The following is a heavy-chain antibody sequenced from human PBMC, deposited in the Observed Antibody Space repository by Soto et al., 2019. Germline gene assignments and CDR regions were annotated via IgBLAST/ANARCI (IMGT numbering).Heavy chain of an antibody. CDR2: ISAYNGNT. CDR3: ARDHVVVVPAAIGNREKDYLGMDV. D-gene: IGHD2-2*01. J-gene: IGHJ6*02. V-gene: IGHV1-18*01. Sequence: ASVKVSCKASGYTFTNFGISWVRQAPGQGLEWMGWISAYNGNTNYAQNFQGRVTMTTDTSTSTAYMELRSLRSEDTAVYYCARDHVVVVPAAIGNREKDYLGMDVWGQGTTVTVSS. CDR1: GYTFTNFG.